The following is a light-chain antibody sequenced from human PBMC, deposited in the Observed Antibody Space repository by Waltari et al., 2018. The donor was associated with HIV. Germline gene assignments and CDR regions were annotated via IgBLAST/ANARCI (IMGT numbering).Light chain of an antibody. CDR2: DAA. J-gene: IGKJ3*01. CDR1: QSVNNN. Sequence: EIMMTQSPATLSVSPGERVTLSCRASQSVNNNLAWYQQKPGQAPRILSYDAASRATGIPARFSGSGSGTEFTLTISSLQSEDFAVYFCQQYSNWLLTFGPGTKVDI. V-gene: IGKV3-15*01. CDR3: QQYSNWLLT.